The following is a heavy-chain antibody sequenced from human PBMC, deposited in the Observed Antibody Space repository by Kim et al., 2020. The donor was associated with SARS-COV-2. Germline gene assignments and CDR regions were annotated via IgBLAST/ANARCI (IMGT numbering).Heavy chain of an antibody. CDR3: AREGNYYGSGSYIDY. J-gene: IGHJ4*02. V-gene: IGHV3-30*07. D-gene: IGHD3-10*01. Sequence: HSEKGRFTISRAHSKNTMYLQMNSLRAEDTAVYYCAREGNYYGSGSYIDYWGQGTLVTVSS.